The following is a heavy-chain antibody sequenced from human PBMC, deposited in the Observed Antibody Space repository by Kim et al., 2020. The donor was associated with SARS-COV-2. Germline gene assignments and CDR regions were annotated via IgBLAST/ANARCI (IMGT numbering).Heavy chain of an antibody. CDR3: GRHISYRGMDI. D-gene: IGHD3-16*02. V-gene: IGHV3-72*01. Sequence: TEHSASVQGRFTVSRDNLRNTAFLQMNSLRSDDTGVYYCGRHISYRGMDIWGQGTTVTVSS. CDR2: T. J-gene: IGHJ6*02.